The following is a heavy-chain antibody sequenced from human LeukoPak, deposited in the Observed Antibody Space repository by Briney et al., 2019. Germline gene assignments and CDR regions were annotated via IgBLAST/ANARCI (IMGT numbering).Heavy chain of an antibody. V-gene: IGHV1-69*13. D-gene: IGHD2-21*02. J-gene: IGHJ5*02. Sequence: PWASVKVSCKASGGTFSSYAISWVRQAPGQGLEWMGGIIPIFGTANYAQKFQGRVTITADESTSTAYMELSSLRSEDTAVYYCARVDMVTAIQGWFDPWGQGTLVTVSS. CDR2: IIPIFGTA. CDR1: GGTFSSYA. CDR3: ARVDMVTAIQGWFDP.